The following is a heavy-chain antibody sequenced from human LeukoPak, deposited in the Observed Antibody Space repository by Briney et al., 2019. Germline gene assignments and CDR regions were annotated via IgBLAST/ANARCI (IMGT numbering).Heavy chain of an antibody. CDR3: ARGIWLQCFDY. J-gene: IGHJ4*02. CDR2: ISGNGTTT. D-gene: IGHD5-24*01. V-gene: IGHV3-23*01. CDR1: GFTFSNYS. Sequence: GGSLRLSCAASGFTFSNYSMSWVRQPPGKGLEWVSGISGNGTTTYYADSVRGRFTISRDSSKNTLYLQMSSLRAEDTAVYFCARGIWLQCFDYWGQGTLVTVSS.